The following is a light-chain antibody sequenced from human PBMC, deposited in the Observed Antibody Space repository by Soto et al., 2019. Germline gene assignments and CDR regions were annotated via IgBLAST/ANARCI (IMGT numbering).Light chain of an antibody. V-gene: IGKV3-20*01. CDR2: DTY. CDR1: QSVSSSY. J-gene: IGKJ2*01. CDR3: LQYGRSPYT. Sequence: EMVLTQSPGTLSLSPGERVTLSCRASQSVSSSYLAWYQQKPGQAPRLLIHDTYSSATGTPDRFSGSGSATDFTLTISRLEPEDFAVYYCLQYGRSPYTFGQGTKLEI.